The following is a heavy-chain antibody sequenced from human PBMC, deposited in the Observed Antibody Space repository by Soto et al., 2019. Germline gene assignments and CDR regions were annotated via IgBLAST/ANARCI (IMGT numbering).Heavy chain of an antibody. CDR2: IIPILGRA. Sequence: QVQLVQSGAEVKKPGSSVKVSCKASGGSVSSYTLSWVRQAPGQGLEWMGRIIPILGRANYAQKFQGRVTITADKSTSTAYMELISLRSEDKAVYFCAGDSGYSNYAFDFWGQGTLVTVSS. CDR1: GGSVSSYT. J-gene: IGHJ4*02. CDR3: AGDSGYSNYAFDF. V-gene: IGHV1-69*08. D-gene: IGHD4-4*01.